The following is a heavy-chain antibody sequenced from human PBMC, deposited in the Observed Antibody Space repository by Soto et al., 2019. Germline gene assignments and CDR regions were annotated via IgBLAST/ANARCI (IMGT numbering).Heavy chain of an antibody. CDR1: GFTFSNYY. J-gene: IGHJ4*02. CDR3: ARDMSVYSGSYYFDY. CDR2: ISSDGTTT. V-gene: IGHV3-74*01. Sequence: GGSLRLSCAASGFTFSNYYMHWVRQAPGKGPVWVSRISSDGTTTTYADSVKGRFTISRDNSKNTLYLQMNSLRGEDTAVYYCARDMSVYSGSYYFDYWGQGTLVTVSS. D-gene: IGHD1-26*01.